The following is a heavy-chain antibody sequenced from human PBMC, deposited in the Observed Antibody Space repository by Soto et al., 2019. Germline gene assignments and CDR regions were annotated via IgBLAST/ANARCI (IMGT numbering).Heavy chain of an antibody. V-gene: IGHV3-33*01. Sequence: VAVIWYDGSNKYYADSVKGRFTISRDNSKNTLYLQMNSLRAEDTAVYYCARENWNFSFDYWGQGTLVTVSS. D-gene: IGHD1-7*01. CDR3: ARENWNFSFDY. CDR2: IWYDGSNK. J-gene: IGHJ4*02.